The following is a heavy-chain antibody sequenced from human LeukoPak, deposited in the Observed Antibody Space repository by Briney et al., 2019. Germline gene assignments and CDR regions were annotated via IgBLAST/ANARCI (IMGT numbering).Heavy chain of an antibody. CDR3: ARAAAGTNTYYYFDY. D-gene: IGHD5-12*01. CDR1: GDSISSGDHY. V-gene: IGHV4-30-4*01. J-gene: IGHJ4*02. Sequence: PSQTLSLTCTVSGDSISSGDHYWSWIRQPPGKGLEWIGYIHYRGSTYYNPSLKSRVIKSGDMSKNQFSLSLNSLTAADSAVYYCARAAAGTNTYYYFDYWGQGTLVTVSS. CDR2: IHYRGST.